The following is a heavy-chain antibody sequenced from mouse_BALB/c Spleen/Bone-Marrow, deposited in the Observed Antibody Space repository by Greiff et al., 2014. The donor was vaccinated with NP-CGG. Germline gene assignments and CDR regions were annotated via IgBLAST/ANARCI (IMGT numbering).Heavy chain of an antibody. J-gene: IGHJ2*01. Sequence: EVKVEESGGGLVQPGGSLRLSCATSGFTFTDCYMNWVRQPPGKALEWLGFIRNKANGYTTEYSASVKSRFSISRDNSQNILYLQMNTLRVDDSATYYCARDKGRVFFDYWGQGTTLTVSS. CDR1: GFTFTDCY. CDR2: IRNKANGYTT. CDR3: ARDKGRVFFDY. V-gene: IGHV7-3*02.